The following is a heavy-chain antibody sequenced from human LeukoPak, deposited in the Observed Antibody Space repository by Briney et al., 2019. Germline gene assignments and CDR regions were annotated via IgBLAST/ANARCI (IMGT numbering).Heavy chain of an antibody. CDR2: ISGSGGST. D-gene: IGHD3-3*01. CDR3: AKDMPLNYDFWSGYPYYFDY. CDR1: GFTFSSYA. Sequence: PGGSLRLSCAASGFTFSSYAMSWVRQAPGKGLEWVSAISGSGGSTYYADSVKGRFTISRDNSKNTRYLQMNSLRAEDTAVYYCAKDMPLNYDFWSGYPYYFDYWGQGTLVTVSS. V-gene: IGHV3-23*01. J-gene: IGHJ4*02.